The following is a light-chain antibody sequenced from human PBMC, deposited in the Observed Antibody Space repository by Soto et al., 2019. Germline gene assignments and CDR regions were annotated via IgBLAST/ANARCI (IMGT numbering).Light chain of an antibody. Sequence: EIVMTQSPLSLSVTPGQPASISCKSSQTLLHSDGKPYLYWDLQRTGQPPQLLIHEASNRFSGVPDRFSGSGSGTDFTLKISRVEAEDVGVYYCMQTIQPAFTFGQGTKLEI. CDR3: MQTIQPAFT. V-gene: IGKV2D-29*01. J-gene: IGKJ2*01. CDR2: EAS. CDR1: QTLLHSDGKPY.